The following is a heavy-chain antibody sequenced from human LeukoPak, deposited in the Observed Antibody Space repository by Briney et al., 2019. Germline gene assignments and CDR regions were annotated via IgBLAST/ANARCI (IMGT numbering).Heavy chain of an antibody. CDR1: RLPFSQYY. Sequence: GVSQRLLCGASRLPFSQYYMSCIPQARGKALVWVSYFSSSGSTIYYADSVKGRFTISGDNAKNSLYLQMNSLRAEDTAVYYCARDSELVTTGDVDPWGQGTLVTVSS. J-gene: IGHJ5*02. CDR2: FSSSGSTI. V-gene: IGHV3-11*01. CDR3: ARDSELVTTGDVDP. D-gene: IGHD4-17*01.